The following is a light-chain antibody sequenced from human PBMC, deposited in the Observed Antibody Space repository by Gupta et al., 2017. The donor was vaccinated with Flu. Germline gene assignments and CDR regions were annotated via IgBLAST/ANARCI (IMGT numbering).Light chain of an antibody. Sequence: ARITCGGNNIGGKTVHWYRQRPGQAPVLVVYDDSGRPSGIPERFSGSNSGNTATLTISRVEAGDEADYYCQVWDSSSDLVVFGGGTKLTVL. CDR2: DDS. J-gene: IGLJ2*01. CDR1: NIGGKT. V-gene: IGLV3-21*02. CDR3: QVWDSSSDLVV.